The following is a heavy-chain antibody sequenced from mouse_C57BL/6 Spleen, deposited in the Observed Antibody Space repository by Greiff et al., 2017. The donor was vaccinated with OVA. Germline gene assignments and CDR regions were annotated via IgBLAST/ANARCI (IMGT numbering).Heavy chain of an antibody. CDR1: GFTFSDYG. J-gene: IGHJ4*01. CDR3: ARPRKDYAMDY. V-gene: IGHV5-17*01. CDR2: ISSGSSTI. Sequence: EVKLMESGGGLVKPGGSLKLSCAASGFTFSDYGMHWVRQAPEKGLEWVAYISSGSSTIYYADTVKGRFTISRDNAKNTLFLQMTSLRSEDTAMYYCARPRKDYAMDYWGQGTSVTVSS.